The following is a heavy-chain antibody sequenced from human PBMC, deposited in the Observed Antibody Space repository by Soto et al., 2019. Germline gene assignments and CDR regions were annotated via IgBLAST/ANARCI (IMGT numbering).Heavy chain of an antibody. J-gene: IGHJ6*02. Sequence: ASVKVSCKASGYTFTSYAMHWVRQATGQGLEWMGWMNPNSGNTGYAQKFQGRVTMTRNTSISTAYMELSSLRSEDTAVYYCARDSIAAAPYYYYGMDVWGQGTTVTVSS. D-gene: IGHD6-13*01. CDR2: MNPNSGNT. CDR3: ARDSIAAAPYYYYGMDV. V-gene: IGHV1-8*02. CDR1: GYTFTSYA.